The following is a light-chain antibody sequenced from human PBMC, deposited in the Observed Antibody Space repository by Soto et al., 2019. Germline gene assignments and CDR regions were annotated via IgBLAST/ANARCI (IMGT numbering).Light chain of an antibody. CDR2: RAS. V-gene: IGKV3-20*01. Sequence: EMVLTQSPGTLSFSPGERATLSCRASQSVSSNYLAWYQQKPGQAPRLLIYRASSRAAGFPARFSGSGSGTDFTLTISILEPEDVAVYYCQQYGNSRFIFGHGTKVDIK. J-gene: IGKJ3*01. CDR1: QSVSSNY. CDR3: QQYGNSRFI.